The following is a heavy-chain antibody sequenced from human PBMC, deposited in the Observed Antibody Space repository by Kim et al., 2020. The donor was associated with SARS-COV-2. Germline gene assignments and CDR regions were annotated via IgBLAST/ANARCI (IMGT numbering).Heavy chain of an antibody. CDR1: GYTFTSYA. J-gene: IGHJ3*02. CDR2: INAGNGNT. CDR3: ARGGGDCYAFDI. Sequence: ASVKVSCKASGYTFTSYAMHWVRQAPGQRLEWMGWINAGNGNTKYSQKFQGRVTITRDTSASTAYMELSSLRSEDTAVYYCARGGGDCYAFDIWGQGTMVTGSS. D-gene: IGHD2-21*01. V-gene: IGHV1-3*01.